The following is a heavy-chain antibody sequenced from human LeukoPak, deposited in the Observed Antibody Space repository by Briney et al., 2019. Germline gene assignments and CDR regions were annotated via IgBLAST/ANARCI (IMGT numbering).Heavy chain of an antibody. V-gene: IGHV1-2*02. D-gene: IGHD3-9*01. CDR2: INPNSGGT. CDR3: ARGLVLRYFDWLPAYYFDY. J-gene: IGHJ4*02. Sequence: ASVKVSCKASGYTFTCYYMHWVRQAPGQGLEWMGWINPNSGGTNYAQKFQGRVTMTRDTSISTAYMELSRLRSDDTAVYYCARGLVLRYFDWLPAYYFDYWGQGTLVTVSP. CDR1: GYTFTCYY.